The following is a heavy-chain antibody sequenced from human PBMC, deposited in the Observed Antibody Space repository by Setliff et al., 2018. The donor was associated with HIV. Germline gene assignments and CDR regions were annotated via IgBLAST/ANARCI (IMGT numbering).Heavy chain of an antibody. J-gene: IGHJ4*02. CDR3: ARGPHCSSTSCFGGFDY. V-gene: IGHV1-46*01. CDR2: INPSGGST. D-gene: IGHD2-2*01. CDR1: GYTFTRYY. Sequence: ASVKVSCKASGYTFTRYYIHWVRQAPGQGLEWMGIINPSGGSTTYTQKFQGTGTMTRDTSTSTVYMELSSLRSEDTAVYYCARGPHCSSTSCFGGFDYRGQGTLVTVSS.